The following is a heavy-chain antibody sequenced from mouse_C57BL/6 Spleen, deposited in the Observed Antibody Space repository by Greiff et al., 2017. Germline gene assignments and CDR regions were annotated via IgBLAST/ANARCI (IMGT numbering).Heavy chain of an antibody. Sequence: QVQLQQPGAELVRPGSSVKLSCKASGYTFPSYWMHWVKQRPIQGLEWIGNFDPSDSETQYNQKFKDKATLTVDKSSSTAYMQLSSLTSEDSAVYCCARFDSSYWYFDVWGTGTTVTVSS. CDR3: ARFDSSYWYFDV. D-gene: IGHD1-1*01. V-gene: IGHV1-52*01. J-gene: IGHJ1*03. CDR1: GYTFPSYW. CDR2: FDPSDSET.